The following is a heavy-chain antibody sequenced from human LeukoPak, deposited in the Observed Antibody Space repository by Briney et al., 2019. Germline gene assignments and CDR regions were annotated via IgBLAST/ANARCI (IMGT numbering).Heavy chain of an antibody. CDR3: AKLLVVGYLF. CDR1: GFTFSNYW. V-gene: IGHV3-30*02. D-gene: IGHD2-15*01. J-gene: IGHJ4*02. CDR2: IRYDGSNK. Sequence: GGSLRLSCAASGFTFSNYWMTWVRQAPGKGLEWVAFIRYDGSNKYYADSVKGRFTISRDNSKNTLYLQMNSLRAEDTAVYYCAKLLVVGYLFWGQGTLVTVSS.